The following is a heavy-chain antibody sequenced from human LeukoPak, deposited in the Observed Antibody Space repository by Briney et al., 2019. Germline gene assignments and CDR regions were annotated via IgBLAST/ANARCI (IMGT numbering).Heavy chain of an antibody. CDR1: GGSFSGYY. CDR2: INHSGST. V-gene: IGHV4-34*01. J-gene: IGHJ4*02. D-gene: IGHD3-22*01. CDR3: SCLSGYDSSGYYLGY. Sequence: SETLSLTCAVYGGSFSGYYWSWIRQPPGKGLEWIGEINHSGSTNYNPSLKSRVIISVDTSKNQFSLKLSSVTAADTAVYYCSCLSGYDSSGYYLGYWGQGTLVTVSS.